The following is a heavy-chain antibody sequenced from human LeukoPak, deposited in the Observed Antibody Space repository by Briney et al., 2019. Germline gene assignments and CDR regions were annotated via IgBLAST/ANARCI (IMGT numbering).Heavy chain of an antibody. CDR3: ARDDHGKTYNWFDP. D-gene: IGHD3-16*01. V-gene: IGHV1-8*03. CDR2: MNPNSGNT. J-gene: IGHJ5*02. CDR1: GYTFTSYD. Sequence: ASVKVSCKASGYTFTSYDINWVRQATGQGLEWIGWMNPNSGNTGYAQKFQGRVTITRNTSISTAYMELSSLRSEDTAVYYCARDDHGKTYNWFDPWGQGTLVTVSS.